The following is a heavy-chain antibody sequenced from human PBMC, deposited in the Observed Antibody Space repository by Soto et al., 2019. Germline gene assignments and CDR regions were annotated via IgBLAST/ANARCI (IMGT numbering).Heavy chain of an antibody. D-gene: IGHD4-17*01. CDR2: IIPIFGTA. CDR3: ARGAGDYGGNEHYFDY. CDR1: GGTFSSYA. Sequence: QVQLVQSGAEVKKPESSVKVSCKASGGTFSSYAISWVRQAPGQGLEWMGGIIPIFGTANYAQKFQGRVTITADESTSTAYMELSSLRSEDTAVYYCARGAGDYGGNEHYFDYWGQGTLVTVSS. J-gene: IGHJ4*02. V-gene: IGHV1-69*12.